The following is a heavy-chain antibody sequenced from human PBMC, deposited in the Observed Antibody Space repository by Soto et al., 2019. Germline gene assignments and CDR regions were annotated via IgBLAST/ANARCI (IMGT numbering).Heavy chain of an antibody. CDR1: GDSISSGNKY. Sequence: SETLSLTCTVSGDSISSGNKYWSWIRQAPGKGLEWIGYIFSSGTTYYNPSLKSRLTMSLDTSQNQFSLRLASVTDADSAVYYCARVPSPFDYYYAMDVWGQGTTVTVPS. D-gene: IGHD3-16*01. J-gene: IGHJ6*02. CDR3: ARVPSPFDYYYAMDV. V-gene: IGHV4-30-4*01. CDR2: IFSSGTT.